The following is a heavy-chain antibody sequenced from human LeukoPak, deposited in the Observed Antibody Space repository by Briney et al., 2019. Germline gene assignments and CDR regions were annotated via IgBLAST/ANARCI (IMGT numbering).Heavy chain of an antibody. Sequence: SETLSLTCTVSGGSISSYYWSWIRQPPGKGLEWIGYIHYSGSTHYNPSLKSRVTISVDTSKNQVSLKLSSVTAADTAVYYCAGLIRPGWFDPWGQGTLVTVSS. CDR2: IHYSGST. V-gene: IGHV4-59*08. D-gene: IGHD1-14*01. CDR3: AGLIRPGWFDP. J-gene: IGHJ5*02. CDR1: GGSISSYY.